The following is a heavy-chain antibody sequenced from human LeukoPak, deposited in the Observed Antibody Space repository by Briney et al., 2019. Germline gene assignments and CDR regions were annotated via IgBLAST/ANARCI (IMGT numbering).Heavy chain of an antibody. CDR1: GFTFRDRL. D-gene: IGHD3-16*01. V-gene: IGHV3-7*01. CDR3: ARGGNRCLDC. J-gene: IGHJ4*02. CDR2: IVTDGSAQ. Sequence: PGGSLTLSCAPSGFTFRDRLLDWVRQAPGAGLEWLGNIVTDGSAQHYADSVKGRFSISRDNRRNLMYLHMNSLRVEDTAIYYCARGGNRCLDCWGQGALVTVSS.